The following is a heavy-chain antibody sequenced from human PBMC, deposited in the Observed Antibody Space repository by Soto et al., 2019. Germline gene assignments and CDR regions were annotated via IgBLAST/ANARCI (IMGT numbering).Heavy chain of an antibody. Sequence: ASVKVSCKASGYTFTGYYMHWVRQAPGQGLEWMGWINPNSGGTNYAQKFQGWVTMTRDTSISTAYMELSRLRSDDTAVYYCARGGVEEVAGTDYWGQGTLVTVSS. CDR2: INPNSGGT. V-gene: IGHV1-2*04. J-gene: IGHJ4*02. D-gene: IGHD6-19*01. CDR1: GYTFTGYY. CDR3: ARGGVEEVAGTDY.